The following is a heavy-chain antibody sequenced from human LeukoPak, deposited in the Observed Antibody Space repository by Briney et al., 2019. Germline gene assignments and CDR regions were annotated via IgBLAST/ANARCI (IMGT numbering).Heavy chain of an antibody. D-gene: IGHD2-2*01. V-gene: IGHV3-74*01. CDR3: ARDLSYCTITSCSYYYYGMDV. Sequence: PGGSLRLSCAASGFTFSSYWMHWVRQAPGKGLVWVSRINSDGSSASYAESVKGRFTISRDNAKNSLYLQMNSLRAEDTAVYYCARDLSYCTITSCSYYYYGMDVWGQGTTVTVSS. CDR2: INSDGSSA. J-gene: IGHJ6*02. CDR1: GFTFSSYW.